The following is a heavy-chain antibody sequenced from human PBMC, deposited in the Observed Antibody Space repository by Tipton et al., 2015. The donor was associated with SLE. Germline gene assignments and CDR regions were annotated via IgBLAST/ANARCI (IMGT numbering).Heavy chain of an antibody. Sequence: RSLRLSCGASGFTFSSYWMSWVRQAPGKGLEWVAGIAWDGARIGYADSVKGRFTISRDSAKNSLYLQMSSLRDEDTALYYCGKDMGLSHYYDSSGHGDAFDVWGQGTMVTVSS. CDR1: GFTFSSYW. D-gene: IGHD3-22*01. J-gene: IGHJ3*01. V-gene: IGHV3-9*01. CDR3: GKDMGLSHYYDSSGHGDAFDV. CDR2: IAWDGARI.